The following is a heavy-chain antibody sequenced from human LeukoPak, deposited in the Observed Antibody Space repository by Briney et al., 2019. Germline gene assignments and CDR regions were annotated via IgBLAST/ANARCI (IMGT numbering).Heavy chain of an antibody. CDR3: AKEGDFYDILTDY. Sequence: GGSLRLSCAASGFTFRTYAMSWVRQAPGKGLEWVSGISGSGGSTYYADSVKGRFTISRDNSKNTLCLQMNSLRAEDTAVYYCAKEGDFYDILTDYWGQGTLVTVSS. V-gene: IGHV3-23*01. D-gene: IGHD3-9*01. CDR2: ISGSGGST. J-gene: IGHJ4*02. CDR1: GFTFRTYA.